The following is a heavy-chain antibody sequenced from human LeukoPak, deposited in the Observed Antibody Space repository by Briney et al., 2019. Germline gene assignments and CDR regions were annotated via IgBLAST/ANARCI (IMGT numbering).Heavy chain of an antibody. CDR3: ARAGYYDSSGYYINDAFDI. Sequence: ASVKVSCKASGYTFTDYYIHWVRQAPGQGLEWMGWINPNSGGTNYAQKFQGRVTMTRDTSISTAYMELSRLRSDDTAVYYCARAGYYDSSGYYINDAFDIWGQGTMVTVSS. J-gene: IGHJ3*02. D-gene: IGHD3-22*01. CDR2: INPNSGGT. V-gene: IGHV1-2*02. CDR1: GYTFTDYY.